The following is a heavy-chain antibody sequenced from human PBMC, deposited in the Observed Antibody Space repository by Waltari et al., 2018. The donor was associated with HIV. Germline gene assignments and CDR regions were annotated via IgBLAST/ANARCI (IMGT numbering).Heavy chain of an antibody. J-gene: IGHJ3*02. CDR3: ARLFYYDTTGYINNAFDI. CDR1: GYTFTNYW. CDR2: IYPFDADT. Sequence: EVQLVQSGAEVRKSGESLKISCKASGYTFTNYWIAWVRQMSGEGLEWMGIIYPFDADTRDNPSFEGQITISADKSLATAYLEWSNLDASDAAIYYCARLFYYDTTGYINNAFDILGQGTVVTVS. D-gene: IGHD3-22*01. V-gene: IGHV5-51*03.